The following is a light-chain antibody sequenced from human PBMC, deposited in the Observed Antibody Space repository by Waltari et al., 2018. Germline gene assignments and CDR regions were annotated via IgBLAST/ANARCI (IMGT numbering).Light chain of an antibody. J-gene: IGLJ2*01. CDR1: SSNIGAGDD. Sequence: QSVLTQPPSVSGAPGQRVTISCTGSSSNIGAGDDVHWYQKLPGTAPKLPSQSTRNRPLRVPARFSGSKSGPSASLAITGLQAEDEADYYCQSNGNSLSGLMVFGGGTKLTVL. CDR2: STR. CDR3: QSNGNSLSGLMV. V-gene: IGLV1-40*01.